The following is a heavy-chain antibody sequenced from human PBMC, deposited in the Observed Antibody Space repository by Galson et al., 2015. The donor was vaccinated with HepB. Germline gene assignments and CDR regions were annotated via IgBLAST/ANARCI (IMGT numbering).Heavy chain of an antibody. Sequence: QSGAEVKKPGESLKISCKGSGYSFTSYWIGWVRQMPGKGLEWMGIIYPGDSDTRYSPSFQGQVTISADKSISTAYLQWSSLKASDTAMYYCARRAYIAAGNYGMDVWGQGTTVTVSS. D-gene: IGHD6-13*01. CDR1: GYSFTSYW. V-gene: IGHV5-51*01. CDR2: IYPGDSDT. CDR3: ARRAYIAAGNYGMDV. J-gene: IGHJ6*02.